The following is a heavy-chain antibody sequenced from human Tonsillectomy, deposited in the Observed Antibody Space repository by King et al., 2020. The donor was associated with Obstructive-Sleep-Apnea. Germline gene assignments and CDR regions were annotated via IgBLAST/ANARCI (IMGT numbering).Heavy chain of an antibody. V-gene: IGHV5-10-1*03. J-gene: IGHJ4*02. CDR1: GYSFTSHW. D-gene: IGHD2-15*01. Sequence: VQLVESGAEVKKPGESLTISSKGSGYSFTSHWITWVRQMPGKGLEWIGRMEPSYSYPRYSPSLQCHVTTPDDKSIGTAYLQWSSLKASDTAMYYGARQDEGGPFDCWGQGTLVTVSS. CDR2: MEPSYSYP. CDR3: ARQDEGGPFDC.